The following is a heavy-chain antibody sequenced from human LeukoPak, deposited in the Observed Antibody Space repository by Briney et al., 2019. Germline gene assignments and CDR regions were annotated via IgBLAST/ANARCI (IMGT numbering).Heavy chain of an antibody. CDR3: ARARMVRGHEDY. CDR1: GYTFTGYY. V-gene: IGHV1-2*02. CDR2: INPNSGGT. J-gene: IGHJ4*02. D-gene: IGHD3-10*01. Sequence: ASVKVSCKASGYTFTGYYMHWVRQAPGQGLEWMGWINPNSGGTNYAQKFQGRVTMTRDTSISTAYMELSRLRSDDTAVYYCARARMVRGHEDYWGQGTLVTVSS.